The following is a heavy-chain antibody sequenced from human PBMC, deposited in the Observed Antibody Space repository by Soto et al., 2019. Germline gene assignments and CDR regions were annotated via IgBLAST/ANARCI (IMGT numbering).Heavy chain of an antibody. V-gene: IGHV4-38-2*01. Sequence: SETLSLTCAVSGYSISSGYYWGWIRQPPGKGLEWIGSIYHSGSTYYNPSLESRVTISVDTSKNQFSLKLSSVTAADTAVYYCARVFLEWLLDFSNWFDPWGQGTLVTVS. CDR1: GYSISSGYY. D-gene: IGHD3-3*01. J-gene: IGHJ5*02. CDR3: ARVFLEWLLDFSNWFDP. CDR2: IYHSGST.